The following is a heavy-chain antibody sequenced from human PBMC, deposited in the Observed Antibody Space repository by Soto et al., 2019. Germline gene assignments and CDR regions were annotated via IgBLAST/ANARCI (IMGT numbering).Heavy chain of an antibody. D-gene: IGHD3-22*01. CDR3: ARLYYYDSSGYLRLFDY. J-gene: IGHJ4*02. CDR2: IFWDNDK. Sequence: QITLKESGPTLVKPTQTLTLTCTFSGFSLSTSGVGVGWIRQSPGKALEWLALIFWDNDKRYSPSLRSRLTITKDASKKQVVLTMTNMDPVDTATSYCARLYYYDSSGYLRLFDYWGQGTLISVSS. CDR1: GFSLSTSGVG. V-gene: IGHV2-5*02.